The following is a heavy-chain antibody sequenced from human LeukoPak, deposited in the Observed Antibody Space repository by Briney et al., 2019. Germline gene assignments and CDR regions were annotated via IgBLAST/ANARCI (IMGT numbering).Heavy chain of an antibody. CDR3: ARLGPGDAFDI. CDR2: ISTSSSYI. Sequence: GGSLRLSCAASGFTFSGYGMNWVRQAPGKGLEWVSSISTSSSYIYYAVSVKGRFTISRDNAKNSLYLQMNSLRAEDTAVYYCARLGPGDAFDIWGQGTVVTVSS. CDR1: GFTFSGYG. V-gene: IGHV3-21*01. J-gene: IGHJ3*02.